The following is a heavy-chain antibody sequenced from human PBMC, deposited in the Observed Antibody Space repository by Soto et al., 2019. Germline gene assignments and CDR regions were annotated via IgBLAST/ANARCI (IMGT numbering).Heavy chain of an antibody. D-gene: IGHD6-19*01. V-gene: IGHV1-18*01. CDR3: ARDGVIAVAGPRCDY. Sequence: ASVKVSCKASGYTFTSYGISWVRQAPGQGLEWMGWISAYNGNTNYAQKLQGRVTMTTDTSTSTAYMELRSLRSDDTAVYYCARDGVIAVAGPRCDYWGEGTLVTVSS. CDR1: GYTFTSYG. CDR2: ISAYNGNT. J-gene: IGHJ4*02.